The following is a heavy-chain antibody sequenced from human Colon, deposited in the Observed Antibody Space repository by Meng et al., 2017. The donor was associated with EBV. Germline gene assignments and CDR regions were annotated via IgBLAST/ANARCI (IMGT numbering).Heavy chain of an antibody. Sequence: QLQLQESGPGLVKPSXTLSLTCTVSGGSISSSGYYWGWNRQPPGKGLEWIGSIYYGGSTFYNPSLKSRVTISVDTSKNQFSLNLSSVTAADTAVYYCARVGQWLPIDYWGQGTLVTVSS. CDR2: IYYGGST. J-gene: IGHJ4*02. CDR1: GGSISSSGYY. CDR3: ARVGQWLPIDY. V-gene: IGHV4-39*07. D-gene: IGHD6-19*01.